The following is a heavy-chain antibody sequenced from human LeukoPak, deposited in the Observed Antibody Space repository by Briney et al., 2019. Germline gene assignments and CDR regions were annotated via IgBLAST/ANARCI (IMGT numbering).Heavy chain of an antibody. CDR2: IKEDGSET. CDR1: GFTFSSYG. Sequence: GGSLRLSCAASGFTFSSYGMHWVRQAPGKGLEWVASIKEDGSETYYVDSVKGRFTISRDNAKNSLYLQMSSLRAEDTAVYYCARDLHPRYYLPDYWGQGTLVTVSS. D-gene: IGHD1-26*01. CDR3: ARDLHPRYYLPDY. V-gene: IGHV3-7*04. J-gene: IGHJ4*02.